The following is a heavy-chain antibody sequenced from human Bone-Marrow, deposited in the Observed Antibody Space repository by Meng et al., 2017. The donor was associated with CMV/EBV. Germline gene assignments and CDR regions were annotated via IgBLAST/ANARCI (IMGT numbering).Heavy chain of an antibody. D-gene: IGHD3-10*01. CDR2: TYYRSKWYN. J-gene: IGHJ4*02. Sequence: SETLSLTCAISGDSVSSNSAAWNWIRQSPSRGLEWLGRTYYRSKWYNDYAVSVKSRITINPDTSKNQFSLQLSSVTAADTAVYYCARTGYYYGSGSYYKQYYFDYWGQGTLVTVSS. CDR3: ARTGYYYGSGSYYKQYYFDY. CDR1: GDSVSSNSAA. V-gene: IGHV6-1*01.